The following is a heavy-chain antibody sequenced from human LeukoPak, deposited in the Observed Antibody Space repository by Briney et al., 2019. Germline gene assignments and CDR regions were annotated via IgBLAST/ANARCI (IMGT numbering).Heavy chain of an antibody. J-gene: IGHJ4*02. CDR2: INPNSGGT. V-gene: IGHV1-2*02. CDR3: ARDYCSGGSCYSVAY. D-gene: IGHD2-15*01. CDR1: GYTFTGYY. Sequence: ASVKVSCKASGYTFTGYYMHWVRQAPGQGLEWMGWINPNSGGTNYAQKFQGRVTMTRDTSISTAYMELSRLRSDDTAVYYCARDYCSGGSCYSVAYWGQGTLVTVSS.